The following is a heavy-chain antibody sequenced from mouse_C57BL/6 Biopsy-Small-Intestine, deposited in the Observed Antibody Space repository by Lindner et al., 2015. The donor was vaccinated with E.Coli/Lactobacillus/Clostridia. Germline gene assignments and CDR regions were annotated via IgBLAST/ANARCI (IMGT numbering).Heavy chain of an antibody. CDR3: ARRPGTSYFEY. V-gene: IGHV5-17*01. Sequence: VQLQESGGGLVKPGGSLKLSCAASGFTFSDYGTHWVRQAPEKGLEWVAYINSGSSNMYYADTVKGRFTISRDNAKNTLFLLLTSLRSEDTATYYCARRPGTSYFEYWGQGTALTVSS. D-gene: IGHD4-1*01. J-gene: IGHJ2*01. CDR1: GFTFSDYG. CDR2: INSGSSNM.